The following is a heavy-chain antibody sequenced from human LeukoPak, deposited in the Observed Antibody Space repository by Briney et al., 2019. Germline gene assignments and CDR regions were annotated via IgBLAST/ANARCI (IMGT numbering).Heavy chain of an antibody. V-gene: IGHV4-61*08. Sequence: PSETLSLTCGVSGGSISSGGFSWSWIRQPPGKGLEWIGYIYYSGSTNYNPSLKSRVTISVDTSKNQFSLKLSSVTAADTAVYYCARALAYCGGDCYSPGYYYYYGMDVWGQGTTVTVSS. CDR2: IYYSGST. CDR1: GGSISSGGFS. D-gene: IGHD2-21*02. J-gene: IGHJ6*02. CDR3: ARALAYCGGDCYSPGYYYYYGMDV.